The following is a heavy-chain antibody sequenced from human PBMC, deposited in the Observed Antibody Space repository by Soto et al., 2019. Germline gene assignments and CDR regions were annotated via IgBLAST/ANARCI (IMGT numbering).Heavy chain of an antibody. D-gene: IGHD3-3*01. Sequence: VLVKVSCKASGYTFTGYHMHWVRQAHGQGLEWMGWINPNSGGTNYAQKFQGWVTMTRDTSISTAYMELSRLRSDDTAVYYCARERTYYDFWSGPAERYYSYMAVWGKGTTVTVSS. J-gene: IGHJ6*03. CDR2: INPNSGGT. CDR3: ARERTYYDFWSGPAERYYSYMAV. CDR1: GYTFTGYH. V-gene: IGHV1-2*04.